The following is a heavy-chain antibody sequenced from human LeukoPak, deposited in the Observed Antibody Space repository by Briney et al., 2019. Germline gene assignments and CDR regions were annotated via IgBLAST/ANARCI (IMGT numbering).Heavy chain of an antibody. CDR2: ITGSGGRG. CDR3: VKRPYCSGTVCYHIDY. D-gene: IGHD2-15*01. CDR1: GFTFSNYA. V-gene: IGHV3-23*01. J-gene: IGHJ4*02. Sequence: GGSLRLSCAASGFTFSNYAMSWVRQAPGKGMKGVSTITGSGGRGYYADSVKGRFTIPRDNSRQTVYLQLNSLKDDVTGVYYCVKRPYCSGTVCYHIDYWGQGTLVTVSS.